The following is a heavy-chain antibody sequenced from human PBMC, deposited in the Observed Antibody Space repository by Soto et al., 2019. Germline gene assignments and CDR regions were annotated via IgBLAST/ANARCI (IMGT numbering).Heavy chain of an antibody. CDR3: VKLSGYEQYYYYGMDV. CDR1: GFTFSSYA. V-gene: IGHV3-64D*08. CDR2: ISSNGGST. J-gene: IGHJ6*02. D-gene: IGHD5-12*01. Sequence: PGGSLRLSCSASGFTFSSYAMHWVRQAPGKGLEYVSAISSNGGSTYYADSVKGRFTISRDNSKNTLYLQMSSLRAEDTAVYYCVKLSGYEQYYYYGMDVWGQGTTVTVSS.